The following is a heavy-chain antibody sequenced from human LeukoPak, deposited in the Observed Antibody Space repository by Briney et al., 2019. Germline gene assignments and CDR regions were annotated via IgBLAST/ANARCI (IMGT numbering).Heavy chain of an antibody. J-gene: IGHJ3*01. V-gene: IGHV4-39*01. D-gene: IGHD4-23*01. Sequence: SETLSLTCTVFGDSVSSSNYYWAWFRQPPGKGLEWIGSIYYSGTTYYNPSLKSRFIISVDTSKNQFSLKLSSVTAADTAVYYCARGGSTVLTLGPFDFWGQGTMVTVSS. CDR3: ARGGSTVLTLGPFDF. CDR1: GDSVSSSNYY. CDR2: IYYSGTT.